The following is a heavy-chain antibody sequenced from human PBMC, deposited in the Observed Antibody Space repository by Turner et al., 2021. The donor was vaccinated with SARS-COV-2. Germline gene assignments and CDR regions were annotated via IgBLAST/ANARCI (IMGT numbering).Heavy chain of an antibody. Sequence: EVQLLESGGGLVQPGGSLRLSCAASGFPFSSYVMSWGRQAPGKGLEWVSAISGSGGRTYYADSVKGRFTISRDNSKNTLYLQMNSLRAEDTAVYYCAKDGYDGIYCSGGSCYSGWFDPWGQGTLVTVSS. CDR3: AKDGYDGIYCSGGSCYSGWFDP. CDR2: ISGSGGRT. D-gene: IGHD2-15*01. J-gene: IGHJ5*02. V-gene: IGHV3-23*01. CDR1: GFPFSSYV.